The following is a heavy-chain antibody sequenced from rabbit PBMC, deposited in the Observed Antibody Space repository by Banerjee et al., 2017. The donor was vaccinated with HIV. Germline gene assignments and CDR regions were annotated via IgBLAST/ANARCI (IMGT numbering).Heavy chain of an antibody. V-gene: IGHV1S40*01. Sequence: QSLEESGGDLVKPGASLTLTCKASGIDFSSRAMCWVRQAPGKGLEWVGTIYGGSSGSTYYASWAKGRFTISKTSSTTVTLQMTSLTAADTATYFCAREGLWGPGTLVTVS. J-gene: IGHJ4*01. CDR1: GIDFSSRA. CDR3: AREGL. CDR2: IYGGSSGST.